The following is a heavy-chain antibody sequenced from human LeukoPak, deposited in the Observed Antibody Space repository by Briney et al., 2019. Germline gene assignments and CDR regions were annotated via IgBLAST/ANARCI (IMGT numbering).Heavy chain of an antibody. V-gene: IGHV3-15*01. J-gene: IGHJ6*02. CDR1: GFTFSNAW. CDR2: IKSKTDGGTT. Sequence: VQPGRSLRLSCAASGFTFSNAWMSWVRQAPGKGLEWVGRIKSKTDGGTTDYAAPVKGRFTISRDDSKNTLYLQMNSLKTEDTAVYYCTTPDGYSWPTHYYYGMDVWGQGTTVTVSS. CDR3: TTPDGYSWPTHYYYGMDV. D-gene: IGHD5-18*01.